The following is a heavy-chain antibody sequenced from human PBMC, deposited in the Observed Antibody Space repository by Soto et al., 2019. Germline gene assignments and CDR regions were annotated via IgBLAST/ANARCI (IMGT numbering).Heavy chain of an antibody. Sequence: QLQLQESGPGLVKPSETLSLTCTVSGGSISSSSYYWGWIRQPPGKGLEWIGSIYYSGSTYYNPSLKGRVTISVDTSKNQFSLKLSSVTAADTAVYYCARLISSWRYSGNSDAFDIWGQGTMVTVSS. V-gene: IGHV4-39*01. D-gene: IGHD1-26*01. CDR2: IYYSGST. CDR3: ARLISSWRYSGNSDAFDI. J-gene: IGHJ3*02. CDR1: GGSISSSSYY.